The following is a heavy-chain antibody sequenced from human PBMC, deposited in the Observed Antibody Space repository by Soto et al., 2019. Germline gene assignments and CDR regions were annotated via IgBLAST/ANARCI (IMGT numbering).Heavy chain of an antibody. Sequence: QVQLVQSGAEVKKPGSSVKVSCKASGGTFSSYTISWVRQAPGQGLEWMGRIIPILGIANYAQKFQGRVTITADKSTSTAYMELSSLRSEDTAVYYCARPQNCSGGSCYSFDYWGQGTLVTVSS. CDR2: IIPILGIA. CDR3: ARPQNCSGGSCYSFDY. D-gene: IGHD2-15*01. J-gene: IGHJ4*02. CDR1: GGTFSSYT. V-gene: IGHV1-69*02.